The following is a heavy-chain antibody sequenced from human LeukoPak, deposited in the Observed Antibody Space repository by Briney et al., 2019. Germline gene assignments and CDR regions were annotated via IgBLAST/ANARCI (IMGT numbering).Heavy chain of an antibody. J-gene: IGHJ1*01. CDR2: ISAYNGNT. Sequence: GASVKVSCKASGYTFTSYGISWVRQAPGQGLEWMGWISAYNGNTNYAQKLQGRVTMTTDTSTSTAYMELRSLRSDDTAVYYRARVGSYGPYGDYLWYFQHWGQGTLVTVSS. D-gene: IGHD4-17*01. CDR1: GYTFTSYG. CDR3: ARVGSYGPYGDYLWYFQH. V-gene: IGHV1-18*01.